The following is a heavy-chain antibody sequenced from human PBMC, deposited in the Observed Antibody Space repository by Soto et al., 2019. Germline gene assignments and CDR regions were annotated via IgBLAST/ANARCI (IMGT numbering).Heavy chain of an antibody. V-gene: IGHV4-39*01. J-gene: IGHJ4*02. CDR3: ARRAGSIVVPAYS. Sequence: SETLSLTCTVSGGSISIRDYYWVWIRQPPGKGLEWIGSISYSGTYYKASLKSRLTISVDTPKNQFSLRLSSVTAADTAVYYCARRAGSIVVPAYSWGQGTLVT. D-gene: IGHD1-26*01. CDR1: GGSISIRDYY. CDR2: ISYSGT.